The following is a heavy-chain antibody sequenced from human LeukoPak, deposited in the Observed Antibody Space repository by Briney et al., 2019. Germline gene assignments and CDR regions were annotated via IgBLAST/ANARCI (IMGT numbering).Heavy chain of an antibody. Sequence: SETLSLTCTVSGGSISSYYWSWIRQPPGKGLKWIGYTYYSGSTNYNPSLKSRVTISVDTSKNQFSLKLSSVTAADTAVYYCARASDILTGYYFDYWGQGTLVTVSS. J-gene: IGHJ4*02. V-gene: IGHV4-59*01. CDR3: ARASDILTGYYFDY. CDR2: TYYSGST. D-gene: IGHD3-9*01. CDR1: GGSISSYY.